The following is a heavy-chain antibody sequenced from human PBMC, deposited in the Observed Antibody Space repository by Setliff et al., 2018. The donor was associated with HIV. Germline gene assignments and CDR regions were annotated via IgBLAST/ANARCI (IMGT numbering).Heavy chain of an antibody. CDR1: GGTFSSFA. V-gene: IGHV1-69*10. CDR3: ARGYNWNYVLAY. D-gene: IGHD1-7*01. CDR2: IIPILEKT. Sequence: GASVKVSCKASGGTFSSFAISWVRQAPGQGLEWLGGIIPILEKTNYAQKFQGRVTITADTSTSTAYMELSSLTSEDTAVYYCARGYNWNYVLAYWGQGTRVTVSS. J-gene: IGHJ4*02.